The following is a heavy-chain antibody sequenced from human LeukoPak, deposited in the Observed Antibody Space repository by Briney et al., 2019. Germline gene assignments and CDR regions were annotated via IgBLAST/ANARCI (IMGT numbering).Heavy chain of an antibody. CDR2: INPNSGGT. CDR1: GYTFTGYY. Sequence: GASVKVSCKASGYTFTGYYMHWVRQAPGQGLEWMGWINPNSGGTNYAQKFQGRVTMTRDTSISTAYMELSRLRSDDTAVYYCVYDYGGNSDYYYYYYMDVRGKGTTVTISS. CDR3: VYDYGGNSDYYYYYYMDV. D-gene: IGHD4-23*01. J-gene: IGHJ6*03. V-gene: IGHV1-2*02.